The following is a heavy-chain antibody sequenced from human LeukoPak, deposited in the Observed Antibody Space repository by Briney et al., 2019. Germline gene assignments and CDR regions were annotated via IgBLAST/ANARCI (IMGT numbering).Heavy chain of an antibody. Sequence: GGSLRLSCAASGFTFSRYNMNWVRQAPGKGLEWVSSISTSSLYIYYAGSVKGRFTISRDNAKNSLYLQMNSLRAEDTAVYYCARALAYYYDSEYYFDYWGQGTLVTVSS. D-gene: IGHD3-22*01. J-gene: IGHJ4*02. V-gene: IGHV3-21*01. CDR2: ISTSSLYI. CDR3: ARALAYYYDSEYYFDY. CDR1: GFTFSRYN.